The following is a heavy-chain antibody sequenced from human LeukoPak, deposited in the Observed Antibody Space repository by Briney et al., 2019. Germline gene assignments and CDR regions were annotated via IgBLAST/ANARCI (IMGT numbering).Heavy chain of an antibody. CDR1: GGSFSGYY. V-gene: IGHV4-34*01. Sequence: PSETLSLTCAVYGGSFSGYYWSWIRQPPGKGLEWIGSIYYSGSTYYNPSLKSRVTISVDKSKNQFSLKLSSVTAADTAVYYCARPYYYYMDVWGKGTTVTVSS. CDR3: ARPYYYYMDV. CDR2: IYYSGST. J-gene: IGHJ6*03. D-gene: IGHD6-6*01.